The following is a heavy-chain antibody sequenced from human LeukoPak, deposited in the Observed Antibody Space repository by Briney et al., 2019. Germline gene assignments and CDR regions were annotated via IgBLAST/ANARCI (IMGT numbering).Heavy chain of an antibody. CDR3: ASLKGGYYDSSGQTYYYYYYMDV. J-gene: IGHJ6*03. CDR1: GGTFSSYA. D-gene: IGHD3-22*01. Sequence: SVKVSCKASGGTFSSYAISWVRQAPGQGLEWMGGIIPIFGTANYAQKFQGRVTITADESTSTAYMELRSLRSDDTAVYYCASLKGGYYDSSGQTYYYYYYMDVWGKGTTVTVSS. V-gene: IGHV1-69*13. CDR2: IIPIFGTA.